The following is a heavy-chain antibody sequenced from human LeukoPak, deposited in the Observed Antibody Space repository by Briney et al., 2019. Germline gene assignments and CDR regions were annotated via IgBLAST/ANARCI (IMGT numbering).Heavy chain of an antibody. CDR3: ARGRVVRGVIAEGFDC. CDR2: INPNSGGT. J-gene: IGHJ4*02. CDR1: GYTFTGYY. V-gene: IGHV1-2*02. D-gene: IGHD3-10*01. Sequence: ASVKVSCKASGYTFTGYYMHWVRQAPGQGLEWMGWINPNSGGTNYAQKFQGRVTMTRDTSISTAYMELSRLRPDDTAVYYCARGRVVRGVIAEGFDCWGQGTLVTVSS.